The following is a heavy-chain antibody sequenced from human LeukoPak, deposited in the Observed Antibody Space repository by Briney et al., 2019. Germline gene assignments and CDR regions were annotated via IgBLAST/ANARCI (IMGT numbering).Heavy chain of an antibody. CDR3: ARTNGYSPTSSDY. J-gene: IGHJ4*02. V-gene: IGHV1-2*02. CDR2: INPNSGGT. Sequence: VASVKVSCKASGYTFTAYHMHWVRQAPGQGLEWVGWINPNSGGTNDAQKFQGRVTMTRDTSISTAYMELSRLRSDDTAVYYCARTNGYSPTSSDYWGQGTLVTVSS. CDR1: GYTFTAYH. D-gene: IGHD5-24*01.